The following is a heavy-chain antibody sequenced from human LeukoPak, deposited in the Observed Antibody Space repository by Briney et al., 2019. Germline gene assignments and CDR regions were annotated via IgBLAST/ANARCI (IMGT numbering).Heavy chain of an antibody. CDR3: ARTLESYPAEYFQH. D-gene: IGHD1-26*01. CDR2: IYYSGST. CDR1: GGSISSYY. J-gene: IGHJ1*01. V-gene: IGHV4-59*01. Sequence: PSETLSLTXTVSGGSISSYYWSWIRQPPGKGLEWIGYIYYSGSTNYNPSLKSRVTISVDTSKNQFSLKLSSVTAADTAVYYCARTLESYPAEYFQHWGQGTLVTVSS.